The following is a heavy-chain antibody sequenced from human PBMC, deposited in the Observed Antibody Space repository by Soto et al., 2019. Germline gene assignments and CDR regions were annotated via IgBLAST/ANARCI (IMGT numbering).Heavy chain of an antibody. V-gene: IGHV1-69*13. J-gene: IGHJ6*02. D-gene: IGHD2-8*01. CDR2: IIPIFGTA. CDR1: GGTFSSYA. CDR3: ARGNRCTNGVCYTYYYYYGMDV. Sequence: ASVKVSCKASGGTFSSYAISWVRQAPGQGLEWMGGIIPIFGTANYAQKFQRRVTITADESTSTAYMELSSLRFEDTAVYYCARGNRCTNGVCYTYYYYYGMDVWGQGTTVTVS.